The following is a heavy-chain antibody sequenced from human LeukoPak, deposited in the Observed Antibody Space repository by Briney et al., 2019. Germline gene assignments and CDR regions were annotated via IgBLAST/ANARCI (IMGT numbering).Heavy chain of an antibody. J-gene: IGHJ5*02. CDR2: INPNSGGT. Sequence: ASVKVSCKASEYTFTGYYMHWVRQAPGQGLEWMGWINPNSGGTNYAQKFQGRVTMTRDTSISTAYMELSRLRSDDTAVYYCARDGHSSERGNWFDPWGQGTLVTVSS. D-gene: IGHD3-22*01. CDR3: ARDGHSSERGNWFDP. CDR1: EYTFTGYY. V-gene: IGHV1-2*02.